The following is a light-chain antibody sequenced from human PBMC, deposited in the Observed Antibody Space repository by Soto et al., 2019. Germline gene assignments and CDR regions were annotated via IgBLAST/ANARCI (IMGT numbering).Light chain of an antibody. J-gene: IGLJ1*01. V-gene: IGLV2-14*03. CDR1: SSDVGGYKY. CDR3: SSYTSSSTRV. CDR2: DIR. Sequence: QSVLTQPASVSGSPGQSITISCTGTSSDVGGYKYVSWYQQHPGKAPKLMIYDIRNRPSGVSNRFSGSKSGNTASLTISGLQADDEADYYCSSYTSSSTRVFGTGTKVTVL.